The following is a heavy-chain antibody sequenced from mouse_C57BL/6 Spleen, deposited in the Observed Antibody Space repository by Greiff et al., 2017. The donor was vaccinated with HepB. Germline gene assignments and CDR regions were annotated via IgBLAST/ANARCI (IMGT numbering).Heavy chain of an antibody. CDR1: GYAFSSYW. CDR2: IYPGDGDT. V-gene: IGHV1-80*01. CDR3: ARRGWLLRAMDY. J-gene: IGHJ4*01. Sequence: QVQLQQSGAELVKPGASVKISCKASGYAFSSYWMNWVKQRPGKGLEWIGQIYPGDGDTNYNGKFKGKATLTADKSSSTAYMQLSSLTSEDSAVYFCARRGWLLRAMDYWGQGTSVTVSS. D-gene: IGHD2-3*01.